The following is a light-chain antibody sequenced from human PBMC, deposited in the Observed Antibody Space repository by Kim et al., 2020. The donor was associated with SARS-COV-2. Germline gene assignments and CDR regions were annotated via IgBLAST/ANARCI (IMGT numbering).Light chain of an antibody. CDR2: VTSDGSH. Sequence: QPVLTQSPSASASLGASVKLTCTLSSGHSNYAIAWHQQQPGKGPRYLLKVTSDGSHTKGDGIPDRFSGSSSGAERSLTISSIQSEDDCQTCCTGIHPVFGGGTQLTVL. J-gene: IGLJ3*02. V-gene: IGLV4-69*01. CDR3: QTCCTGIHPV. CDR1: SGHSNYA.